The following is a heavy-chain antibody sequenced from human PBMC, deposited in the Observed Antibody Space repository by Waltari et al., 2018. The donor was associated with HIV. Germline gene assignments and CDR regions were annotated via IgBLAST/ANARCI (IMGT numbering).Heavy chain of an antibody. D-gene: IGHD1-26*01. CDR1: EFTLRTNY. V-gene: IGHV3-53*01. CDR3: ARVAPDGVGATGPFEN. J-gene: IGHJ4*02. CDR2: VYSGGST. Sequence: EVQLVESGGGLIQPGGSMSISCAASEFTLRTNYMTVVRQAPGKGLEWVSIVYSGGSTYYADSVKGRFTISRDNSKNTLYLQMKRLRAEDTAVYYCARVAPDGVGATGPFENWGQGTLVTVSS.